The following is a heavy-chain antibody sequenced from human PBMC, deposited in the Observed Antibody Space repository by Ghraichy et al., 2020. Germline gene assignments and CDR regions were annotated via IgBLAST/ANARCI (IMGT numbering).Heavy chain of an antibody. D-gene: IGHD3-22*01. CDR2: ISGSGGST. J-gene: IGHJ6*02. Sequence: GGSLRLSCAASGFTFSSYAMSWVRQAPGKGLEWVSAISGSGGSTYYADSVKGRFTISRDNSKNTLYLQMNSLRAEDTAVYYCGMCGYLLPSEYYYYYYGMDVWGQGTTVTVSS. V-gene: IGHV3-23*01. CDR1: GFTFSSYA. CDR3: GMCGYLLPSEYYYYYYGMDV.